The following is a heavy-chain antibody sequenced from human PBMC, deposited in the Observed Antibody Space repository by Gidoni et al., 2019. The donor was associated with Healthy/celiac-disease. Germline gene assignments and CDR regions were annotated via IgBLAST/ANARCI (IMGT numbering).Heavy chain of an antibody. Sequence: EVQLLESGGGLVQPGGSLRPSCAASGFTCSSYAMSWVRQAPGKGLGWVSAISGSGGSTYYADSVKGRFTISRDNSKNTLYLQMNSLRAEDTAVYYCAKALVRRWYYFDYWGQGTLVTVSS. D-gene: IGHD6-13*01. V-gene: IGHV3-23*01. CDR1: GFTCSSYA. J-gene: IGHJ4*02. CDR3: AKALVRRWYYFDY. CDR2: ISGSGGST.